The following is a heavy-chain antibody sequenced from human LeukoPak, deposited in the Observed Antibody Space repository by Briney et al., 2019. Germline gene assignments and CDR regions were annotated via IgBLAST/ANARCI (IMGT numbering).Heavy chain of an antibody. CDR2: INHSGST. V-gene: IGHV4-34*01. CDR3: ARDLQGRNDY. J-gene: IGHJ4*02. CDR1: GGSFSGYY. Sequence: KTSETLSLTCAVYGGSFSGYYWSWIRQPPGKGLEWIGEINHSGSTNYNPSLKSRVTISVDTSKNQFSLKLSSVTAADTAVYYCARDLQGRNDYWGQGTLVTVSS.